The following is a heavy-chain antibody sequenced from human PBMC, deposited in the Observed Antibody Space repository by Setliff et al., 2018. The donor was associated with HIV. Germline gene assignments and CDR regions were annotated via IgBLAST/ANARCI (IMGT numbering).Heavy chain of an antibody. V-gene: IGHV3-49*04. J-gene: IGHJ4*02. CDR1: GFTLADCA. Sequence: GSLRLSCTASGFTLADCALSWVRQAPGKGLECVGFIRNIAYGESIEYAASVKDRFTISRDNSKNIAYLQMNNLKTEDTAVYYCTRGGGSNQYYFDYWGQGVPVTVSS. CDR2: IRNIAYGESI. CDR3: TRGGGSNQYYFDY. D-gene: IGHD6-13*01.